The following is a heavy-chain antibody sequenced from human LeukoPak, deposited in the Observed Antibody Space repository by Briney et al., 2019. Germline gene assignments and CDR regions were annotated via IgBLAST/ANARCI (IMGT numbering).Heavy chain of an antibody. CDR1: GFTFTDYF. V-gene: IGHV3-7*01. Sequence: GGSLRLSCVASGFTFTDYFMSWVRQAPGKGLEWVASIKHNGGEKYYVDSVKGRFTISRDNAKNSLYLQMDSLRAEDTAVYYCARGSTYYDSSGQVPFDYWGQGTLVTVSS. J-gene: IGHJ4*02. CDR3: ARGSTYYDSSGQVPFDY. D-gene: IGHD3-22*01. CDR2: IKHNGGEK.